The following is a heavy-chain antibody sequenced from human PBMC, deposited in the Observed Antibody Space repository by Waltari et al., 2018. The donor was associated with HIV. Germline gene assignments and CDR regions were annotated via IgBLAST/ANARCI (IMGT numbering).Heavy chain of an antibody. CDR3: ARAYNSGPTPHNYYYYGIDV. CDR1: GGSFKGYF. J-gene: IGHJ6*02. CDR2: VNYRGDT. V-gene: IGHV4-34*02. Sequence: VRLEQWGSGLLNPSQTLSLTCAVYGGSFKGYFWHWVRRTPGRGLEWIGDVNYRGDTKYNPSLKSRASLSSDTSKNQFSLRLTSLTAADSATYYCARAYNSGPTPHNYYYYGIDVWGRGTTVIVSS. D-gene: IGHD6-19*01.